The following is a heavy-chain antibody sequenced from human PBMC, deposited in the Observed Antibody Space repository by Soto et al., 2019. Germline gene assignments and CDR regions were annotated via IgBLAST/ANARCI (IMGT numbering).Heavy chain of an antibody. Sequence: PSDTLSLTCTVSGGSIRSYYWTWFRQPPGKGLEWLGYIFYSWSTFYNPSLKSRVTISIHTSKSQFSLQLTSVTAADTAVYYCARGAADTAMVDSWGQGTLVTVSS. CDR3: ARGAADTAMVDS. J-gene: IGHJ4*02. V-gene: IGHV4-59*07. D-gene: IGHD5-18*01. CDR1: GGSIRSYY. CDR2: IFYSWST.